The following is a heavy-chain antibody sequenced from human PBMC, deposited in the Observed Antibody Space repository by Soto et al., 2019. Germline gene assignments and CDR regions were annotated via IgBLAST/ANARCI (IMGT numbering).Heavy chain of an antibody. CDR3: ARDRPLVVVPTPGWFDP. CDR2: ISAYNGNT. V-gene: IGHV1-18*01. D-gene: IGHD2-2*01. Sequence: AASVKVSCKASGYTFTRYGISWVRQAPGQRLEWMGWISAYNGNTNYAQKLQGRVTMTTDTSTSTAYMELRSLRSDDTAVYYCARDRPLVVVPTPGWFDPWGQGTLVTVSS. J-gene: IGHJ5*02. CDR1: GYTFTRYG.